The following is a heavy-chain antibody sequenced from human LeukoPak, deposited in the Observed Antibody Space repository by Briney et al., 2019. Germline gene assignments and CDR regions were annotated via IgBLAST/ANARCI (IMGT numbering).Heavy chain of an antibody. V-gene: IGHV3-30*03. Sequence: PGGSLRLSCAASGFTFSNYGLHWVRQAPGKGLEWVAVISYDGSNKYYADSVKGRFTISRDNSKNTLYLQMNSLRAEDTAVYYCARDPNIVVVPAARFYYYYGMDVWGKGTTVTVSS. CDR3: ARDPNIVVVPAARFYYYYGMDV. CDR2: ISYDGSNK. CDR1: GFTFSNYG. J-gene: IGHJ6*04. D-gene: IGHD2-2*01.